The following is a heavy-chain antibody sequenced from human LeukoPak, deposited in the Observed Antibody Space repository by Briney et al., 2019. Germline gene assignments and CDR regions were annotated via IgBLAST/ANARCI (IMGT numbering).Heavy chain of an antibody. CDR2: IKEDGSEE. V-gene: IGHV3-7*03. J-gene: IGHJ4*02. CDR3: ARAAGFYFTSGNYLSSGY. Sequence: GGSLRLSCAASGFTFSNYWMSWVRQAPGKGLAWVANIKEDGSEEYYVDSVKGRFTISRDNARNSLYLQMSSLRAEDTAVYYCARAAGFYFTSGNYLSSGYWGQGTLVTVSS. D-gene: IGHD3-10*01. CDR1: GFTFSNYW.